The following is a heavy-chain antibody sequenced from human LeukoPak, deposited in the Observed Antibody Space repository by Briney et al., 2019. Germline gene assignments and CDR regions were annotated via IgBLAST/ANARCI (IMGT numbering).Heavy chain of an antibody. D-gene: IGHD3-3*01. CDR2: ISYDGSNK. CDR3: ARGYYDFWSGYFPGDI. Sequence: GGSLRLSCAASGFTFSSYAMHWVRQAPGKGLEWVAVISYDGSNKYYADSVKGRFTIPRDNSKNTLYLQMNSLRAEDTAVYYCARGYYDFWSGYFPGDIWGQGTMVTVSS. CDR1: GFTFSSYA. V-gene: IGHV3-30-3*01. J-gene: IGHJ3*02.